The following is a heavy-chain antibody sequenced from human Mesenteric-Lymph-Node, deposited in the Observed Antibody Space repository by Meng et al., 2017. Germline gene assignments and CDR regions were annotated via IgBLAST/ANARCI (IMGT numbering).Heavy chain of an antibody. CDR2: IWYDGTDK. V-gene: IGHV3-33*01. CDR3: ARADDNWIIIEY. J-gene: IGHJ4*02. D-gene: IGHD1-20*01. CDR1: GFTFGTYG. Sequence: QVQLVESGGGVVQPGRSLSLSCAASGFTFGTYGMHWVRQAPGKGLEWVAVIWYDGTDKFYGDSVKGRFTISRDNSKNTLFLQMNSLTVDDTAVYYCARADDNWIIIEYWGQGTLVTVSS.